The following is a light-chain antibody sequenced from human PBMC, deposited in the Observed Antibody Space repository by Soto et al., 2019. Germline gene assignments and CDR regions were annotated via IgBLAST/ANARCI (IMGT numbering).Light chain of an antibody. J-gene: IGLJ1*01. CDR1: NIGSQS. CDR3: QVCHSSNDHCV. CDR2: DDS. V-gene: IGLV3-21*02. Sequence: SYDLTQPPSVSVAPGQTARIPCGGDNIGSQSVHWYQQRPNQAPVLVVYDDSDRPSGIPERFSGSNSGNTATLTISRVEAGDEADFYCQVCHSSNDHCVFGSGTKVTVL.